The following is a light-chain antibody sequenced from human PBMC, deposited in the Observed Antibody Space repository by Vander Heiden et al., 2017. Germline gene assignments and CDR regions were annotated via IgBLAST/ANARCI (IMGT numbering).Light chain of an antibody. CDR3: QQYDSTQIT. CDR2: GAS. CDR1: QSVNSDY. Sequence: EIVLTQSPDTLSLSPGEGATLSCRASQSVNSDYLAWYQQKVGQAPRLVISGASSRAAGIPDRFSDSGSGTDFTLTIRRLEPEDFAVYFCQQYDSTQITFGQGTRLEI. J-gene: IGKJ5*01. V-gene: IGKV3-20*01.